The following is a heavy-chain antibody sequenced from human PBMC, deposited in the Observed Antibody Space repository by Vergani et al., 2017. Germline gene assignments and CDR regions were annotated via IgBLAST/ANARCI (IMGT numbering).Heavy chain of an antibody. D-gene: IGHD3-10*01. V-gene: IGHV4-59*01. CDR2: MYHSVST. CDR3: GSVADFYGLGSRLLDL. Sequence: QVRLQESGPGLVKPSETLSLTCSVSGGSMSGYYWSWIRQPPGKELDWIGYMYHSVSTNYNPSLETRVTITGATSKTQCSLKLNPMTAADTAVYYCGSVADFYGLGSRLLDLWGQGILVTVSS. CDR1: GGSMSGYY. J-gene: IGHJ5*02.